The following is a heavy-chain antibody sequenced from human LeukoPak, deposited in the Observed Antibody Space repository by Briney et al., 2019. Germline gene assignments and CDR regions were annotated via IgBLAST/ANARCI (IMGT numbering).Heavy chain of an antibody. Sequence: GGSLRLSCVASGFTFSDYYMSWVRQAPGRGLEWVSYISSSGSTIYYADSVKGRFTISRDNAKNSLYLQMNSLRAEDTGVYYCARGLYYYGSDPLDYWGQGTLVTVSS. CDR3: ARGLYYYGSDPLDY. CDR1: GFTFSDYY. J-gene: IGHJ4*02. D-gene: IGHD3-10*01. V-gene: IGHV3-11*04. CDR2: ISSSGSTI.